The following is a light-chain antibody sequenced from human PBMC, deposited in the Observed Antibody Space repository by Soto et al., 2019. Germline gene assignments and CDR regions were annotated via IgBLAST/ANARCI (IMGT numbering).Light chain of an antibody. V-gene: IGKV3-20*01. CDR2: TAS. J-gene: IGKJ4*01. CDR1: QSVSSNY. Sequence: EIVLTQSPGTLSLSPGERATLSCRASQSVSSNYLAWYQQKPGQAPRLLIYTASNRATGIPDRFSGSGSGTDFTLIISRLEHEDFAVYYCQQYGSSPLTFGGGTKVEIK. CDR3: QQYGSSPLT.